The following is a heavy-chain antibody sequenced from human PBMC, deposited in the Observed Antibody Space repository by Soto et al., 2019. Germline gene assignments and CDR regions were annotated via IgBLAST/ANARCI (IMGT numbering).Heavy chain of an antibody. V-gene: IGHV3-9*01. CDR3: AKGSYAEYYYYMDV. D-gene: IGHD3-16*01. CDR1: GFTFDDYA. J-gene: IGHJ6*03. CDR2: ISWNSGSI. Sequence: GGSLRLSCAASGFTFDDYAMHWVRQAPGKGLEWVSGISWNSGSIGYADSVKGRFTISRDNAKNSLYLQMNSLRAEDTALYYCAKGSYAEYYYYMDVWGKGTTVTVSS.